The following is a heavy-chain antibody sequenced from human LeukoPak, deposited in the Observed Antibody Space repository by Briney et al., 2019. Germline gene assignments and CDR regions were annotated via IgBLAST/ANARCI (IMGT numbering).Heavy chain of an antibody. D-gene: IGHD5-24*01. J-gene: IGHJ4*02. Sequence: GASVTVSCKPSGYTFTDYYMHWVRQAPGQGLEGMGSINPNSGGTNYAQKFQGRVTMTRGTSISTAYTELSRLRSDDTAVYYCARGQRWLQLDYWRQGTLVTVSS. CDR3: ARGQRWLQLDY. CDR1: GYTFTDYY. V-gene: IGHV1-2*02. CDR2: INPNSGGT.